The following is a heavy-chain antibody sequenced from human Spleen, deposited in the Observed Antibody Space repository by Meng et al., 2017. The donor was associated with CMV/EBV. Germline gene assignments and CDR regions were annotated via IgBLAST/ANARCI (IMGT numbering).Heavy chain of an antibody. D-gene: IGHD4-17*01. CDR3: ARRLPTGYFDY. CDR1: GGSMSSFY. Sequence: SETLSLTCTVSGGSMSSFYWSWIRQSPGKGLEWIAYIYYNGKTNYNPSLKSRVTISVDTSKNQFSLKLSSVTAADTAVYYCARRLPTGYFDYWGQGTLVTVS. V-gene: IGHV4-59*01. CDR2: IYYNGKT. J-gene: IGHJ4*02.